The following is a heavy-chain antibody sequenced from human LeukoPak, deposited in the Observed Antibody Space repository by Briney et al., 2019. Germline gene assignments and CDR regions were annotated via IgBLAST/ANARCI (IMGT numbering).Heavy chain of an antibody. CDR2: IYSDGVT. CDR1: GFIANSYA. Sequence: PGGSLRLSCAASGFIANSYAMSWVRQAPGKGLAWVSLIYSDGVTQYADSVKGRFTISRDNSKNTLYLQMNSLRDEDTAVYFCARDRAEGKTWVEFDPWGQETLVTVSS. J-gene: IGHJ5*02. CDR3: ARDRAEGKTWVEFDP. V-gene: IGHV3-66*02.